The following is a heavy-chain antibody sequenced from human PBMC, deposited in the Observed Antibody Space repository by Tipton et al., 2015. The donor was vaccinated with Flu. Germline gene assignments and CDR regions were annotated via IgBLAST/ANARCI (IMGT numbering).Heavy chain of an antibody. CDR3: VRSGIYGSGSYYPL. J-gene: IGHJ4*02. D-gene: IGHD3-10*01. V-gene: IGHV4-4*07. CDR2: VFSSGNI. Sequence: TLSLTCTVSGGSLSSYYWSWIRQPAGRGLEWVGRVFSSGNINYSPSLRGRLTLSVDTSKNQFSLKLTSVTAADTAVYYCVRSGIYGSGSYYPLWGQGTHVTVSS. CDR1: GGSLSSYY.